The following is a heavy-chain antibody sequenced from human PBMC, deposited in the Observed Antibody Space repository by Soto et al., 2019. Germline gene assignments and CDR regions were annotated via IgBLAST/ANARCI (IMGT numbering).Heavy chain of an antibody. CDR1: GFSLTGYY. Sequence: QVQLVQSGAEVKKPGVSMKVSCKASGFSLTGYYFHWIRTAPGQGLEWLGWINPNTGGTTYAKKFQGTVTWTGDTSINTAYRELSRLSPDDTAMYYCARERYHILSDGMDFGGQGTSVTVSS. CDR2: INPNTGGT. V-gene: IGHV1-2*02. CDR3: ARERYHILSDGMDF. D-gene: IGHD2-2*01. J-gene: IGHJ6*02.